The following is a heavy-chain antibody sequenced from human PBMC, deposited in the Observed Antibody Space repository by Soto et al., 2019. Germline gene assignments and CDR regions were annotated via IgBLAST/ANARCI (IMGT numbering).Heavy chain of an antibody. Sequence: QVQLVQSGAEVKKPGSSVKISCKASGGTFSAYTLSWVRQAPGQGLEWMGGISPIFGTTKYAHKFQGRVTITADESAGTAYMELSSLRSDDTAVYYCATNWGGALTSEGYNWLDPWGQGTRVTVSS. CDR1: GGTFSAYT. V-gene: IGHV1-69*01. CDR3: ATNWGGALTSEGYNWLDP. D-gene: IGHD7-27*01. J-gene: IGHJ5*02. CDR2: ISPIFGTT.